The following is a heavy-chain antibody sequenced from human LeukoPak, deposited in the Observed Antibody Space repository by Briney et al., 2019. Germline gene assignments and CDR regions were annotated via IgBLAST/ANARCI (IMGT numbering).Heavy chain of an antibody. CDR3: ARSRDTPYYYGSGSYSNYMDV. CDR2: INPNSGST. D-gene: IGHD3-10*01. J-gene: IGHJ6*03. Sequence: ASVKVSCKASGYTFTGYYMHWVRQAPGQGLEWMGWINPNSGSTSYAQKFQGRVTMTRDTSTSTVYMELSSLRSEDTAVYYCARSRDTPYYYGSGSYSNYMDVWGKGTTVTVSS. V-gene: IGHV1-46*01. CDR1: GYTFTGYY.